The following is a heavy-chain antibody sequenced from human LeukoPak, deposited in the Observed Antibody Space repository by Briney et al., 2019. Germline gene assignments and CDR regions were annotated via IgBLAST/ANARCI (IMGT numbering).Heavy chain of an antibody. Sequence: GGSLRLSCAASGFTFSSYSMNWVRQAQGKGLEWVSYISSSSSTIYYADSVKGRFTISRDNAKNSLYLQMNSLRAEDTAVYYCARDPDNYYDSSGSFDYWGQGTLVTVSS. CDR3: ARDPDNYYDSSGSFDY. J-gene: IGHJ4*02. V-gene: IGHV3-48*01. D-gene: IGHD3-22*01. CDR2: ISSSSSTI. CDR1: GFTFSSYS.